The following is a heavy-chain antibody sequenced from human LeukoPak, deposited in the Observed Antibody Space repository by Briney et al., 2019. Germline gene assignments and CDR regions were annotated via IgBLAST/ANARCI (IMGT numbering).Heavy chain of an antibody. CDR3: ARDRALDY. V-gene: IGHV3-30-3*01. CDR1: GFTFSSYA. J-gene: IGHJ4*02. CDR2: ISYDGSNK. D-gene: IGHD3-10*01. Sequence: GGSLRLSCAASGFTFSSYAMHWVRQAPGKGLEWVAVISYDGSNKYYADSVKGRFTISRDNSKNTLYLQMNSLRAEDTAVYYCARDRALDYWGQGTLVTASS.